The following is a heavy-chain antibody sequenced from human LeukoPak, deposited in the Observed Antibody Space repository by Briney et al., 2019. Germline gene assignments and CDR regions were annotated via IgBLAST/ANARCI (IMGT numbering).Heavy chain of an antibody. CDR2: INSDGSST. J-gene: IGHJ4*02. V-gene: IGHV3-74*01. D-gene: IGHD5-18*01. Sequence: GGSLRLSCAASGFTFSGYWMHWVRQAPGKGLVWVSRINSDGSSTTYADSVKGRFTLSRDNAKNTLYLQMNSLRAEDTAVYYCARDRVYSYGEFDYWGQGTLVSVSS. CDR1: GFTFSGYW. CDR3: ARDRVYSYGEFDY.